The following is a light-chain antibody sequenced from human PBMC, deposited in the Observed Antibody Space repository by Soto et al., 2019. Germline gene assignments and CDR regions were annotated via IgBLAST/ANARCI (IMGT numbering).Light chain of an antibody. CDR2: DAS. CDR1: QSISTY. V-gene: IGKV1-39*01. J-gene: IGKJ5*01. CDR3: QQSYMDPIT. Sequence: IQMTQSPSSLSASVGNRVTITCRASQSISTYLNWYQKKPGKAPNLLIYDASRLQSGVPSRFSGSGGGTDFTLSISSVQPEDFATYFCQQSYMDPITFGQGTRLDIK.